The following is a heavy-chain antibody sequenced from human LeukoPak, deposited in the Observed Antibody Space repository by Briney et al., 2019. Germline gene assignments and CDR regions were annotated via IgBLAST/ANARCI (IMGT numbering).Heavy chain of an antibody. CDR3: AKTTVGYSSGRYPGWPADC. CDR2: ICGSSGCT. D-gene: IGHD6-19*01. CDR1: GFTFTTYA. J-gene: IGHJ4*02. V-gene: IGHV3-23*01. Sequence: GGSLRPSCEASGFTFTTYAIYWVREAPGKGLEWVSGICGSSGCTYYADSVKGRFTISRDNSKNTVYLQMNSLTADDTAVYYCAKTTVGYSSGRYPGWPADCWGQGTLVTVSS.